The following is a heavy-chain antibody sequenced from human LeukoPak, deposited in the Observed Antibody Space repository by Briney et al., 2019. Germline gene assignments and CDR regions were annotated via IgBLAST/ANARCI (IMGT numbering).Heavy chain of an antibody. CDR3: ARAGVGATDDAFDI. CDR2: IYPGDSDT. CDR1: GYSFTNYW. V-gene: IGHV5-51*01. Sequence: GESLKISCKGSGYSFTNYWIGWVRQMPGKGLEWVGIIYPGDSDTRYSPSFQGQVTISADKSITTAYLQWNSLKASDTAVYYCARAGVGATDDAFDIWGQGTMVTVSS. D-gene: IGHD1-26*01. J-gene: IGHJ3*02.